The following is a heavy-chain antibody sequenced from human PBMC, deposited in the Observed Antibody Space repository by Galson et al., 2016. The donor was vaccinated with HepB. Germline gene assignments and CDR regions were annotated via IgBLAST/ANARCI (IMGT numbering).Heavy chain of an antibody. Sequence: SLRLSCAASGFIFSDSMSWVRQAPGKGLEWVSSTGTGSTYKYYADSVKGRFTISRDDAQNSLFLQMNSLRPGDTAFYYCVRDMHGSGNLSSMFEYWGQGILVTVSS. D-gene: IGHD3-10*01. CDR2: TGTGSTYK. CDR3: VRDMHGSGNLSSMFEY. V-gene: IGHV3-21*04. J-gene: IGHJ4*02. CDR1: GFIFSDS.